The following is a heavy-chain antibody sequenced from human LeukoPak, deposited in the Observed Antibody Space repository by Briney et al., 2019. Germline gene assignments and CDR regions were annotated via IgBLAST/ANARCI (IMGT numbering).Heavy chain of an antibody. CDR2: INQDGSEK. V-gene: IGHV3-7*01. J-gene: IGHJ1*01. CDR1: GFTFSRFW. D-gene: IGHD1-1*01. CDR3: VTDQGRTTTV. Sequence: GGSLRLSCAASGFTFSRFWFHWVRQAPGKGLEWVANINQDGSEKKYVDSVKGRFTISRDNAKSSLYLQMNSLRAEDTPVYYCVTDQGRTTTVWGQGTLVTVSS.